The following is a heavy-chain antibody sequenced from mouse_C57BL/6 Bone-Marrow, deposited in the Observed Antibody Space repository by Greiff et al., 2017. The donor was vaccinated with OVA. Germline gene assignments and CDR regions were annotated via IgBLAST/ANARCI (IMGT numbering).Heavy chain of an antibody. CDR3: ARSGSSLPCAMDY. CDR1: GYTFTSYG. CDR2: IYPRSGNT. D-gene: IGHD1-1*01. Sequence: QLQLKESGAELARPGASVKLSCKASGYTFTSYGISWVKQRTGQGLEWIGEIYPRSGNTYYNEKFKGKATLTADKSSSTAYMELRGLTSEDSAVYFGARSGSSLPCAMDYWGQGTSVTVSS. J-gene: IGHJ4*01. V-gene: IGHV1-81*01.